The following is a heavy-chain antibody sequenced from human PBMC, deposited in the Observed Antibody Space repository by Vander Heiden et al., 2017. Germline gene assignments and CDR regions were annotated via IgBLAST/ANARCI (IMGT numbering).Heavy chain of an antibody. CDR1: GFTFGGHA. CDR2: VRGSGSHT. D-gene: IGHD3-9*01. V-gene: IGHV3-23*01. CDR3: TKDLPGYYRPADY. Sequence: EVQLFASGGGLGQPGGSLSLSCAASGFTFGGHALTWVRQARGKGLGWVSTVRGSGSHTYYADSVKGRFAISRDNSKNTLYLQMNNLRAEDTALYHCTKDLPGYYRPADYWGQGTLVTVSS. J-gene: IGHJ4*02.